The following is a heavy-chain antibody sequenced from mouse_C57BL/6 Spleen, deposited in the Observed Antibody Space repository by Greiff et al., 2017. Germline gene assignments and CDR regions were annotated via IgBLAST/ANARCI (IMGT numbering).Heavy chain of an antibody. D-gene: IGHD2-4*01. CDR1: GFSLTSYG. CDR2: IWRGGST. CDR3: AKILYDYDGDYAMDY. V-gene: IGHV2-5*01. J-gene: IGHJ4*01. Sequence: VQLQQSGPGLVQPSQSLSITCTVSGFSLTSYGVHWVRQSPGKGLEWLGVIWRGGSTDYNAAFMSRLSITKYNTKSQFFFKMNSLQADDTAIYYCAKILYDYDGDYAMDYWGQGTSVTVSS.